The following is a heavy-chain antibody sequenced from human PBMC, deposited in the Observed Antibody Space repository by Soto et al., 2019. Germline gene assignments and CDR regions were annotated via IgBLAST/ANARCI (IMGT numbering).Heavy chain of an antibody. D-gene: IGHD4-17*01. CDR3: AKDAPNLREDAFDI. V-gene: IGHV3-9*01. J-gene: IGHJ3*02. CDR2: ISWNSGSI. Sequence: EVQLVESGGGLVQPGRSLRLSCAASGFTFDDYAMHWVRQAPGKGLEWVSGISWNSGSIGYADSVKGRFTISRDNAKNSLYLQMNSLRAEDTALYYCAKDAPNLREDAFDIWGQGTMVTVSS. CDR1: GFTFDDYA.